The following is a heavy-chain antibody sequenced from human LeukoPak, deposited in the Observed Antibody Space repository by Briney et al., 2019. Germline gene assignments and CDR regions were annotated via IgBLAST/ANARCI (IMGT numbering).Heavy chain of an antibody. V-gene: IGHV3-23*01. J-gene: IGHJ3*02. CDR2: VSGSGGST. Sequence: GGSLRLSCAASGFTFSSYAMSWVRQAPGKGLEWVSAVSGSGGSTNYADSVKGRFTISRDNSKNTLYLQMNSLRAEDTAVYHCAKDTEHIVVVIAIRGAFDIWGQGTMVTVSS. CDR1: GFTFSSYA. CDR3: AKDTEHIVVVIAIRGAFDI. D-gene: IGHD2-21*01.